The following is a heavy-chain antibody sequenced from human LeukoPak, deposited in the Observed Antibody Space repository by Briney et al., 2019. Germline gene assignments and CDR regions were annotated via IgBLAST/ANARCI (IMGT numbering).Heavy chain of an antibody. D-gene: IGHD3-22*01. CDR3: ARDFNYYDSTYMDV. V-gene: IGHV3-7*01. J-gene: IGHJ6*03. Sequence: GGSLRLSCAASGFTFSSYTMNWVRQAPGKGLEWVANIKQDGSEKYYVDSVKGRFTISRDNAKNSLYLQMNSLRAEDTAVYYCARDFNYYDSTYMDVWGKGTTVTVSS. CDR2: IKQDGSEK. CDR1: GFTFSSYT.